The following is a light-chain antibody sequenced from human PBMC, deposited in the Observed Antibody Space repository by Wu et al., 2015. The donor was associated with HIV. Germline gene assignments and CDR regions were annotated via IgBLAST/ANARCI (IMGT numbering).Light chain of an antibody. CDR1: QFLTIN. Sequence: EIVMTQSPATLSVSPGERATLSCRASQFLTINLAWYQQKPGQAPRLLIYGASTRATDIPARFSGSGSGTEFTLTISSIQSEDFAVYYCQHHRTFGQGTKVEIK. V-gene: IGKV3-15*01. CDR3: QHHRT. CDR2: GAS. J-gene: IGKJ1*01.